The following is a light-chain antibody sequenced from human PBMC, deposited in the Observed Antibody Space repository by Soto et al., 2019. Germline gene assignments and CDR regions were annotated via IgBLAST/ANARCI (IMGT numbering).Light chain of an antibody. CDR2: AAS. CDR1: QGISNF. Sequence: DIQLTQSPSFLSASVGDRVTITCRASQGISNFLAWYQQKPGKPPNLLIYAASTLESGVPSRFSGSGSGTEVTLTISSLQPEDFATYYCQQLKSYPRTFGQGTKVEIK. CDR3: QQLKSYPRT. J-gene: IGKJ1*01. V-gene: IGKV1-9*01.